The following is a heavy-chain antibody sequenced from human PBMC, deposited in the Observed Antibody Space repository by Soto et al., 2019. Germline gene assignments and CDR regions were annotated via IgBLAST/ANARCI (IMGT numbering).Heavy chain of an antibody. D-gene: IGHD5-12*01. CDR1: GFTVSSNY. CDR2: IYSGGST. Sequence: GGSLRLSCAASGFTVSSNYMSWVRQAPGKGLEWVSVIYSGGSTYYADSVKGRFTISRHNSKNTLYLQMNSLRAEDTAVYYCARDHAGYSGYDLKLYYYMDVWGKGTTVTVSS. V-gene: IGHV3-53*04. J-gene: IGHJ6*03. CDR3: ARDHAGYSGYDLKLYYYMDV.